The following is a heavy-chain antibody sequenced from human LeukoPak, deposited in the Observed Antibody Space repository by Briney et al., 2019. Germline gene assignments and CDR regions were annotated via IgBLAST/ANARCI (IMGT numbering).Heavy chain of an antibody. Sequence: GGSLRLSCAASGFTFSSYSMNWVRQAPGKGLEWVGRIKSKTDGGTTDYAAPVKGRFTISRDDSKNTLYLQMNSLRAEDTAVYYCAKDRRTAGIVDYWGQGTLVTVSS. D-gene: IGHD3-10*01. J-gene: IGHJ4*02. CDR1: GFTFSSYS. V-gene: IGHV3-15*01. CDR3: AKDRRTAGIVDY. CDR2: IKSKTDGGTT.